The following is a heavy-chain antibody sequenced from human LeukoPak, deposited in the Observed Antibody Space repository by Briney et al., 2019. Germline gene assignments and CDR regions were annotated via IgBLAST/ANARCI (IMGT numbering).Heavy chain of an antibody. CDR1: GYTFTGYY. J-gene: IGHJ4*02. CDR3: ARDLDYYDSSGNYSLNY. CDR2: INPNSGGT. D-gene: IGHD3-22*01. V-gene: IGHV1-2*02. Sequence: ASVKVSCKASGYTFTGYYMHWVRQAPGQGLEWMGWINPNSGGTNYAQKFQGRVTMTRDTSISTAYMELSRLRSDDTVVYYCARDLDYYDSSGNYSLNYWGQGTLVTVSS.